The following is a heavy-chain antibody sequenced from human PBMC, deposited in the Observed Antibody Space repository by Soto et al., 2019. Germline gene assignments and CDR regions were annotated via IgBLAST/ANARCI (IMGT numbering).Heavy chain of an antibody. V-gene: IGHV1-8*01. CDR3: ARAFIRYFDWLSPHSQEGFDP. D-gene: IGHD3-9*01. J-gene: IGHJ5*02. Sequence: QVQLVQSGAEVKKPGASVKVSCKASGYTFTSYDINWVRQATGQGLEWMGWMNPNSGNTGYAQKFQGRVTMTRNTSISTAYMELSSLRSEDTAVYYCARAFIRYFDWLSPHSQEGFDPWGQGTLVTVSS. CDR1: GYTFTSYD. CDR2: MNPNSGNT.